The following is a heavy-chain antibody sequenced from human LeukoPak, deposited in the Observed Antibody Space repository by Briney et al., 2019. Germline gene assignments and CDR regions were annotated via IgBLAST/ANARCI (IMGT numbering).Heavy chain of an antibody. CDR1: GVPITSYF. Sequence: SETLSLTCTVSGVPITSYFWTWLRQAPGKGLEWIGYIYYIGTTNYNPSLKSRATMSVDMSKNQFSLKLTSVTAADTAVYYCAREGYGSGSSHFMDVWGTGTTVTVSS. CDR2: IYYIGTT. CDR3: AREGYGSGSSHFMDV. D-gene: IGHD3-10*01. V-gene: IGHV4-59*01. J-gene: IGHJ6*03.